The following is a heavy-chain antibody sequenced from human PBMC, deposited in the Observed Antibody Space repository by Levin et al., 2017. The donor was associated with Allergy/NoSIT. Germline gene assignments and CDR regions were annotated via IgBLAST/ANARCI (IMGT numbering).Heavy chain of an antibody. D-gene: IGHD4-17*01. CDR1: GGSISGYY. J-gene: IGHJ4*02. Sequence: KASETLSLTCTVSGGSISGYYWSWIRQPPGKGLEWIGYIYYSGSTNYNPSLKSRVTISVDTSKNQFSLKLSSVTAADTAVYYCAREATVTTGFDYWGQGTLVTVSS. V-gene: IGHV4-59*01. CDR3: AREATVTTGFDY. CDR2: IYYSGST.